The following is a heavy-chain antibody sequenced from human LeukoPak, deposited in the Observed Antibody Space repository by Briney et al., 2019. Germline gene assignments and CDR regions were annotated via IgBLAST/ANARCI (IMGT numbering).Heavy chain of an antibody. V-gene: IGHV4-59*01. J-gene: IGHJ5*02. CDR2: NYYSGST. CDR3: ARHGTSGTNLNWFDP. D-gene: IGHD1-1*01. CDR1: GGSISSFY. Sequence: SETLSLTCTVSGGSISSFYWSWIRQPPGKGLEWIGYNYYSGSTNYNPSLKSRVTISVDTSKNQFSLKLSSVTAADTAVYYCARHGTSGTNLNWFDPWGQGTLVTVSS.